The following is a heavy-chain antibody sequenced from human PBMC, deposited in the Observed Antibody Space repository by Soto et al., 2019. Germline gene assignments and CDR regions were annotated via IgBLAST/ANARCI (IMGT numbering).Heavy chain of an antibody. CDR1: GFIFSNYA. CDR3: AKGAEGYVVSSLDY. D-gene: IGHD5-12*01. V-gene: IGHV3-23*01. Sequence: EVQLLESGGGFVQPGGSLRLSCAASGFIFSNYAMTWVSQAPGKGLEWVSAITSTGSSTYYADSVKGRFTISRDNSKNTLYLQISSLTAEDTAVYYCAKGAEGYVVSSLDYWGQGTLVTVSS. J-gene: IGHJ4*02. CDR2: ITSTGSST.